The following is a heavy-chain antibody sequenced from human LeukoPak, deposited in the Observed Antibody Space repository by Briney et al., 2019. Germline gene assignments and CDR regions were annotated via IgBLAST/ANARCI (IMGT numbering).Heavy chain of an antibody. J-gene: IGHJ6*02. CDR3: ARLRFTDYYYYGMDV. D-gene: IGHD3-10*01. Sequence: SETLSLTCTVSGGSISSYYWSWIRQPPGKGLEWIGYIYYSGGTNYNPSLKSRVTISVDTSKNQFSLKLSSVTAADTAVYYCARLRFTDYYYYGMDVWGQGTTVTVSS. V-gene: IGHV4-59*08. CDR2: IYYSGGT. CDR1: GGSISSYY.